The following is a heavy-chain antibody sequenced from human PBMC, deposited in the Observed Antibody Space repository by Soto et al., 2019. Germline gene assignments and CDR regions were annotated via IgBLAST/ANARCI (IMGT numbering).Heavy chain of an antibody. Sequence: PSETLSLTCTVSGGSISSSSYYWGWIRQPPGKGLEWIGSIYYSGSTYYNPSLKSRVTISVDTSKNQFSLKLNSVTAADTAVYYCARSAAALYYYYGMDVWGQGTTVTVSS. V-gene: IGHV4-39*01. CDR1: GGSISSSSYY. CDR2: IYYSGST. J-gene: IGHJ6*02. D-gene: IGHD6-13*01. CDR3: ARSAAALYYYYGMDV.